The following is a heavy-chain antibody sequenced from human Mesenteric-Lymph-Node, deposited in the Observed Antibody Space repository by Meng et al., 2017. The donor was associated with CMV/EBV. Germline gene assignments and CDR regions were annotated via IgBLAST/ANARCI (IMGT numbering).Heavy chain of an antibody. CDR2: IYSGDSRT. J-gene: IGHJ2*01. V-gene: IGHV3-23*03. CDR3: AKVFEPGQWYFDL. Sequence: GGSLRLSCAASGFTFSSYAMSWVRQAPGKGLEWVSLIYSGDSRTYYADSVKGRFTISRDNSKNTLYLQMNSLRAEDTAVYYCAKVFEPGQWYFDLWGRGTLVTVSS. D-gene: IGHD1-14*01. CDR1: GFTFSSYA.